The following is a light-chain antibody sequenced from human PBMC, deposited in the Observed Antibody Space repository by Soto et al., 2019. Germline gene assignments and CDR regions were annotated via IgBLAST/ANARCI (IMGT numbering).Light chain of an antibody. CDR3: QQSYSTPRT. J-gene: IGKJ1*01. CDR1: QRISSY. Sequence: HMSHAPCSLYASVVDIVTSTCRASQRISSYLNWYQQKPGKAPKLLIYAASSLQSGVPSRFSGSGYGTDFNLTISSLQTEDFATYYCQQSYSTPRTFGQGTKVDIK. CDR2: AAS. V-gene: IGKV1-39*01.